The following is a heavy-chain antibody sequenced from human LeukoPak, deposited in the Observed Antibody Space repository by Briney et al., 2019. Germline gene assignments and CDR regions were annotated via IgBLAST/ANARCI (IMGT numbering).Heavy chain of an antibody. D-gene: IGHD7-27*01. CDR2: INPSGGST. Sequence: ASVKVSCTASGYTFTSYYMHWVRQAPGQGLEWMGIINPSGGSTSYAQKFQGRVTMTRDTSTSTVYMELSSLRSEDTAVYYCAREPLGIGAFDIWGQGTMVTVSS. J-gene: IGHJ3*02. V-gene: IGHV1-46*01. CDR1: GYTFTSYY. CDR3: AREPLGIGAFDI.